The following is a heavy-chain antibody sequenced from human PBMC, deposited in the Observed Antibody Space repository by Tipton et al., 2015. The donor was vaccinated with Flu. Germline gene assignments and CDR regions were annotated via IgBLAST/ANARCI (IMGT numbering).Heavy chain of an antibody. V-gene: IGHV4-39*02. CDR1: GDSISISAYS. Sequence: TLSLTCTVSGDSISISAYSWGWIRQPPGKGLEWIGSINSGGNTYYNPSLNSRVTTSVDTSKNHLSLGLTSVTAADTAVYYCAIRTFSFDPTISWGQGTTVTVSS. D-gene: IGHD1-26*01. J-gene: IGHJ6*01. CDR2: INSGGNT. CDR3: AIRTFSFDPTIS.